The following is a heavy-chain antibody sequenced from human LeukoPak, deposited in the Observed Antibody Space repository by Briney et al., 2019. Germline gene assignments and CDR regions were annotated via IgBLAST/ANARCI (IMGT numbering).Heavy chain of an antibody. J-gene: IGHJ4*02. V-gene: IGHV4-4*07. Sequence: PSETLSLTCTVSGGSLSTYHWIWIRQPAGKGLEWIGRIYPSGITNYNPSFKSRVTMSVDTSKNQFSLRLTSVTAADTAVYYCARLPSGLGYFDSWGQGILVTVSS. D-gene: IGHD6-6*01. CDR3: ARLPSGLGYFDS. CDR2: IYPSGIT. CDR1: GGSLSTYH.